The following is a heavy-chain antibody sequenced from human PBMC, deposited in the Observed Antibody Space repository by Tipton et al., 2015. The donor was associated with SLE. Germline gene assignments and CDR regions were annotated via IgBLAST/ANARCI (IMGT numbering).Heavy chain of an antibody. CDR1: GGSISSSSYY. V-gene: IGHV4-39*07. D-gene: IGHD3-16*01. Sequence: TLSLTCTVSGGSISSSSYYWGWIRQPPGKGLEWIGSIYYSGSTNYNPSLKSRVTISVDTSKSQFSLKLSSVTAADTAVYYCASGGIYFDYWGQGTLVTVSS. CDR2: IYYSGST. CDR3: ASGGIYFDY. J-gene: IGHJ4*02.